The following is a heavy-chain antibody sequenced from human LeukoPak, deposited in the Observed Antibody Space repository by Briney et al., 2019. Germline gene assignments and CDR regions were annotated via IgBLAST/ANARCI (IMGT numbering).Heavy chain of an antibody. D-gene: IGHD3-10*01. CDR2: INPSDGTT. V-gene: IGHV1-46*01. CDR3: ARDRLWEGRFGELFL. J-gene: IGHJ4*02. Sequence: GASVKVSGMASGYTFTSCYMHWVRQAPGQGLEWMRIINPSDGTTSYAQKFQGRVTITRDTSTSTVYIELSSLRSGDTAVYYCARDRLWEGRFGELFLWGQGTLVTVSS. CDR1: GYTFTSCY.